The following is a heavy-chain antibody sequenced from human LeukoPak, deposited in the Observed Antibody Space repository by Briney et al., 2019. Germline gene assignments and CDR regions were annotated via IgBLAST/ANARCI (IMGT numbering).Heavy chain of an antibody. Sequence: KASETLSLTCTVSGGSINSYYWGWVRQPAGRGREWIGRIYTTGHADYDPSLQSRVSMSVDTSQKQFSLNLRSATAADTAFYFCARHGYTASHFFLDYWSQGTLVTVSS. J-gene: IGHJ4*02. CDR3: ARHGYTASHFFLDY. V-gene: IGHV4-4*07. CDR1: GGSINSYY. CDR2: IYTTGHA. D-gene: IGHD5-18*01.